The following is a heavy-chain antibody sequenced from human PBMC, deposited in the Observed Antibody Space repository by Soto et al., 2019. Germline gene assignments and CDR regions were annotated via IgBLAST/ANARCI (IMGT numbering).Heavy chain of an antibody. Sequence: QVQLVESGGGVVQPGRSLRLSCAASGFTFRSYAMDWVRQAPGKGLEWVAVISYDGSNKYYADSVKGRFTIFRDNSKNTLYLQMNSLRAEDTAVYYCARDRCGYGADSLCFDYWGQGTLVTVSS. D-gene: IGHD4-17*01. J-gene: IGHJ4*02. CDR1: GFTFRSYA. CDR2: ISYDGSNK. CDR3: ARDRCGYGADSLCFDY. V-gene: IGHV3-30-3*01.